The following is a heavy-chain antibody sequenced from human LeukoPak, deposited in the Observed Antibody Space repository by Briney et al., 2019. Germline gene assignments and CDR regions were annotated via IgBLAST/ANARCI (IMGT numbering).Heavy chain of an antibody. J-gene: IGHJ6*03. CDR2: ISSSGSTI. CDR3: ARGPNPRYYYYYYMDV. Sequence: GGSLRLSCAASGFTFSDAWMSWVRQAPGKGLEWVSYISSSGSTIYYADSVKGRFTISRDNAKNSLYLQMNSLRAEDTAVYYCARGPNPRYYYYYYMDVWGKGTTVTVSS. CDR1: GFTFSDAW. V-gene: IGHV3-11*04.